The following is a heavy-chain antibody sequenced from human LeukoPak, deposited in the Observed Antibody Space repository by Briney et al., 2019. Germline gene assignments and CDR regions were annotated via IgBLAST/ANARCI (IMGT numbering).Heavy chain of an antibody. D-gene: IGHD3-9*01. CDR2: ISGSGGST. CDR3: ANARDYDIFDY. J-gene: IGHJ4*02. CDR1: GFTFSSYA. Sequence: GGSLRLSCAASGFTFSSYAMSWVRQAPGKGLEWVSAISGSGGSTYYADSVEGRFTISRDNSKNTLYLQMNSLRAEDTAVYYCANARDYDIFDYWGQGTLVTVSS. V-gene: IGHV3-23*01.